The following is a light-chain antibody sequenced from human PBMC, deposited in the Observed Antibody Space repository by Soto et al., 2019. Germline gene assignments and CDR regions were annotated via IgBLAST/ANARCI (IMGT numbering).Light chain of an antibody. CDR2: RTS. J-gene: IGKJ1*01. CDR3: QQYDYWPRT. Sequence: EIVMTQSPATLSVSPGERATLSCRASQSISSNLAWYQQKPGQAPRLLMFRTSSRATGFPARFSGSGSGTDFTLTISSLQSEDFAVYYCQQYDYWPRTFGQGTKVDIK. CDR1: QSISSN. V-gene: IGKV3-15*01.